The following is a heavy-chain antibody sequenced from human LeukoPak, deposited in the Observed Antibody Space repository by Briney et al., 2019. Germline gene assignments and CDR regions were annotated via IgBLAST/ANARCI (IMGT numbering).Heavy chain of an antibody. Sequence: GGSLRLSCAASGFTFSSYAMSWVRQAPGKGLEWVSAINGRGGSTYYADSVKGLFTISRDNSKNTLYLQMNSVRAEDKDVYYCAKDLGYCFGTSCSGGDYWGQGTLVTVSS. CDR1: GFTFSSYA. D-gene: IGHD2-2*01. V-gene: IGHV3-23*01. J-gene: IGHJ4*02. CDR3: AKDLGYCFGTSCSGGDY. CDR2: INGRGGST.